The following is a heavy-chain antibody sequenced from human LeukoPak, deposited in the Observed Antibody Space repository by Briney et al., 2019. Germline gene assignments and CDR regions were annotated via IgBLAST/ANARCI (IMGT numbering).Heavy chain of an antibody. CDR2: IYYSGST. CDR3: ARHGTMVRGSFDY. V-gene: IGHV4-59*08. D-gene: IGHD3-10*01. Sequence: SETLSLTCTVSGGSISTYYWSWIRQPPGNGLEWIGYIYYSGSTNYNPSLKSRVTISVDTSKNQFSLKLSSLTAADTAVYYCARHGTMVRGSFDYWGQGTLVTVSS. J-gene: IGHJ4*02. CDR1: GGSISTYY.